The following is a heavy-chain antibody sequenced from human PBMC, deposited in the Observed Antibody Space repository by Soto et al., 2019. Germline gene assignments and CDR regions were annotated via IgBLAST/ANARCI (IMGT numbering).Heavy chain of an antibody. V-gene: IGHV2-70*01. CDR1: GFSLSTSGMC. CDR2: IDWDDDK. CDR3: ARLVAGAAAAASGHYGMDV. J-gene: IGHJ6*02. Sequence: SGPTLVNPTQTLTLTCTFSGFSLSTSGMCVSWIRQPPGKALEWLALIDWDDDKYYSTSLKTRLTISKDTSKNQVVLTMTNMDPVDTATYYCARLVAGAAAAASGHYGMDVRGQGTTVTVSS. D-gene: IGHD6-13*01.